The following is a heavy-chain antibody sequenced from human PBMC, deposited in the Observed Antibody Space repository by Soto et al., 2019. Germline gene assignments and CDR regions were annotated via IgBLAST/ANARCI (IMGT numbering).Heavy chain of an antibody. J-gene: IGHJ2*01. V-gene: IGHV3-30-3*01. CDR2: ISYDGSYR. D-gene: IGHD1-26*01. Sequence: QEQLVESGGGVVQPGRSLRLSCAASGFALTPYAMHWVRQAPGKGLEWVAIISYDGSYRSYGDYVKGRFTISRDNSENSLYLQMDTLRSEDTAVYYCASDWDRGGGSYLWKFDLWGRGTLVTVSS. CDR3: ASDWDRGGGSYLWKFDL. CDR1: GFALTPYA.